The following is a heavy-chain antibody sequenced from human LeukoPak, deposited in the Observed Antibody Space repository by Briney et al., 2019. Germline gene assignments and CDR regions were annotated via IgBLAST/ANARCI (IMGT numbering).Heavy chain of an antibody. CDR2: IIPIFGTA. V-gene: IGHV1-69*05. CDR3: ASFRGIAARPSHALHI. J-gene: IGHJ3*02. Sequence: SVKVSCKASGGTFSSYAISWVRQAPGQGLEWMGGIIPIFGTANYAQKFQGRVTITTDESTSTAYMELSSLRSEDTAVYYCASFRGIAARPSHALHIWGQGTMVTVSS. D-gene: IGHD6-6*01. CDR1: GGTFSSYA.